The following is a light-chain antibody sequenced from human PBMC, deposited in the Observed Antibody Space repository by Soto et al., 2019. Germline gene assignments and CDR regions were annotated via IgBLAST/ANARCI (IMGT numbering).Light chain of an antibody. J-gene: IGKJ4*01. CDR2: DAS. CDR3: QRYNSYSLA. CDR1: QSISDW. Sequence: DIQMTQSPSTLSASVGDRVTITCRASQSISDWLAWYQQKPGKAPKLLIYDASGLESGVPSRFSGSGSGTEFALTISSLHPYDFATYYCQRYNSYSLAFGGGTKVEIK. V-gene: IGKV1-5*01.